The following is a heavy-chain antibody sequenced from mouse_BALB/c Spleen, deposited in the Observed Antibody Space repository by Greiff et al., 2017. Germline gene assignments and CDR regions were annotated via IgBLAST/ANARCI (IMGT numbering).Heavy chain of an antibody. Sequence: QVQLQQSGAELVRPGTSVKVSCKASGYAFTNYLIEWVKQRPGQGLEWIGVINPGSGGTNYNEKFKGKATLTADKSSSTAYMQLSSLTSDDSAVYFCARWYYYGNYRYFDVWGAGTTVTVSS. CDR1: GYAFTNYL. J-gene: IGHJ1*01. CDR3: ARWYYYGNYRYFDV. V-gene: IGHV1-54*01. D-gene: IGHD2-1*01. CDR2: INPGSGGT.